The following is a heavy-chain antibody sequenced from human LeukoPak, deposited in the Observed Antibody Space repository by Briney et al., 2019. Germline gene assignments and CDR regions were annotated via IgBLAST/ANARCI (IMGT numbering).Heavy chain of an antibody. V-gene: IGHV3-7*01. CDR2: IKQDGSEK. D-gene: IGHD7-27*01. J-gene: IGHJ4*02. CDR1: GFTFSSYG. Sequence: PGGSLRLSCAASGFTFSSYGMSWVRQAPGKGLEWVANIKQDGSEKYYVDSVKGRFTISRDNAKNSLYLQMNSLRTEDTAVYYCVRDGSSWGNFDYWGQGTLVSVSS. CDR3: VRDGSSWGNFDY.